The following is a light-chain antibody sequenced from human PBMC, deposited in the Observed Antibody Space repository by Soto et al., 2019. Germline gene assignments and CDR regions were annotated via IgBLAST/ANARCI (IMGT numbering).Light chain of an antibody. V-gene: IGKV1-12*01. CDR3: QQVNSFPLT. Sequence: DIQMTQSPSSLSASVGDRVTITCQASQDISNYLNWYQQKPGKAPELLIYDASSLQSGVPSRFSGSGSGTDFTLTISSLQPEDFATYYCQQVNSFPLTFGGGTKVDIK. J-gene: IGKJ4*01. CDR2: DAS. CDR1: QDISNY.